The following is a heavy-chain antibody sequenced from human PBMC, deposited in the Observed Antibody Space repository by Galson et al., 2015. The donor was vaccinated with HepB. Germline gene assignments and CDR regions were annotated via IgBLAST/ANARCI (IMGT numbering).Heavy chain of an antibody. CDR3: ARVLYTNPVWVHPPSHDY. Sequence: SVKVSCKASGYTFTSYAMHWVRQAPGQRLEWMGWINAGNGNTNYSQKFQGRVTITTDTSASTAYMELSSLRSEDTAVYYCARVLYTNPVWVHPPSHDYWGQRTLVTGSS. CDR1: GYTFTSYA. J-gene: IGHJ4*02. V-gene: IGHV1-3*01. D-gene: IGHD2-8*01. CDR2: INAGNGNT.